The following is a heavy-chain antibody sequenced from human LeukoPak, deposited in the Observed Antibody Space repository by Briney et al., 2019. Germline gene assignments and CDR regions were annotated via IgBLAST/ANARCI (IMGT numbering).Heavy chain of an antibody. CDR1: GGSISSFY. CDR2: VYYRGST. Sequence: PPETLSLTCIVSGGSISSFYWSWIRQPPGKGLEWIGYVYYRGSTNYNPSLKSRVTISVDTSKNQFSLKLSSVTAADTAVYYCARHTGYSYGFVGHYFDYWGQGTLVTVSS. J-gene: IGHJ4*02. CDR3: ARHTGYSYGFVGHYFDY. V-gene: IGHV4-59*08. D-gene: IGHD5-18*01.